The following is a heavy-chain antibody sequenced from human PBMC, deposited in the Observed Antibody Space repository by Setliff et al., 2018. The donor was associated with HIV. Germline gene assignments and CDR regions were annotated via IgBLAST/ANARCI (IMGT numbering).Heavy chain of an antibody. V-gene: IGHV4-59*08. D-gene: IGHD6-19*01. Sequence: PSETLSLTCTVSGGSISSYYWSWIRQPPGKGLEWIGYIYYSGSTNYNPSLKSRVTISVDTSKNQFSLKLSSVTAADTAVYYCARSPVGQWLVPRMADYWGQGTLVTVSS. CDR3: ARSPVGQWLVPRMADY. J-gene: IGHJ4*02. CDR1: GGSISSYY. CDR2: IYYSGST.